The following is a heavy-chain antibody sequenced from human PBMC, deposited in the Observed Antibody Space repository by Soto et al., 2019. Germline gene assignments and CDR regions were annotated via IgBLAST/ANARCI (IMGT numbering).Heavy chain of an antibody. CDR1: GYTLTELS. V-gene: IGHV1-24*01. Sequence: GASVKVSCKVSGYTLTELSMHWVRQAPGKGLEWMGGFDPEDGETIYAQEFQGRVTMTEDTSTDTAYMELSSLRSEDTAVYYCATPPITGTYSPYYYMDVWGKGTTVTVSS. J-gene: IGHJ6*03. CDR3: ATPPITGTYSPYYYMDV. CDR2: FDPEDGET. D-gene: IGHD1-7*01.